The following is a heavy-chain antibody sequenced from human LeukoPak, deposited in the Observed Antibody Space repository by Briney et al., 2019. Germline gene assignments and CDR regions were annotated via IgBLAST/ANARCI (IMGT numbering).Heavy chain of an antibody. D-gene: IGHD3-10*01. CDR3: ARHLGGNFGSGTHFVY. Sequence: PSETVSLTCTVSGGSIRTNDYYWGWLRQPPGKGLEWLASIFYTGSTYYNPSLKSRVTISVDTSNNQCSLKLNSVTAADTAVYYCARHLGGNFGSGTHFVYWGQGTLVTVSS. J-gene: IGHJ4*02. CDR2: IFYTGST. CDR1: GGSIRTNDYY. V-gene: IGHV4-39*07.